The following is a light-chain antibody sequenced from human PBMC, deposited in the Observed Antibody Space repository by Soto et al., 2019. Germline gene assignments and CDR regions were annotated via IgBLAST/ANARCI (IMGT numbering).Light chain of an antibody. CDR3: SSYTISRIRV. CDR2: DVT. J-gene: IGLJ3*02. CDR1: SSDIGAYNY. Sequence: QSALTQPASVSGSPGQSITISCTGSSSDIGAYNYVSWYQQHPGKAPKLMIYDVTNRPSVVSYRFSGSKSGSTASLTISGLQAEDEADYYCSSYTISRIRVFGGGTKVTVL. V-gene: IGLV2-14*01.